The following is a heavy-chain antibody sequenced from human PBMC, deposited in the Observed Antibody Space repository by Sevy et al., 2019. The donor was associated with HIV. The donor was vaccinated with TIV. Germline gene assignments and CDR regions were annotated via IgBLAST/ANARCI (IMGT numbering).Heavy chain of an antibody. CDR3: ARGGYYSGWFYFDY. CDR2: INRDESTT. Sequence: GESLKISCAVSGFTFSTHWMHWVRQGPGEGLVWVARINRDESTTNYADSVKGRFTISRDNAKNTLYLQLNSLRAEDTAVYFCARGGYYSGWFYFDYWGQGTLVTVSS. CDR1: GFTFSTHW. J-gene: IGHJ4*02. V-gene: IGHV3-74*01. D-gene: IGHD6-19*01.